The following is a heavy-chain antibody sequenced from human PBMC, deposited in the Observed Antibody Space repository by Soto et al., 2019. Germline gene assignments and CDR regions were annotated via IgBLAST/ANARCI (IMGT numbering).Heavy chain of an antibody. J-gene: IGHJ5*02. CDR1: RFNFNIYA. D-gene: IGHD6-19*01. CDR3: ARVTKEKWLVKWFDP. CDR2: ISKDGSTK. V-gene: IGHV3-30-3*01. Sequence: QEHLVESGGGVVQPGRSLRLSWAASRFNFNIYAMHWVRQAPSKGLEWVALISKDGSTKHYADSVKGRFTISRDNAKSTLCLQMDSLRPDGTAVYYCARVTKEKWLVKWFDPWGQGTLVTVSS.